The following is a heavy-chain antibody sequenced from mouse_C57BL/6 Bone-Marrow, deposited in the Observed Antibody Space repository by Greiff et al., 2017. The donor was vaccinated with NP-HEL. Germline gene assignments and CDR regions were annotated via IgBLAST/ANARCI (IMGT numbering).Heavy chain of an antibody. CDR2: IDPSDSYT. Sequence: VQLQQSGAELVKPGASVKLSCKASGYTFTSYWMQWVKQRPGQGLEWIGEIDPSDSYTNYNQKFKGKATLTVDPSSSTAYMQLSSLTSEDSAVYYCAREDVGFAYWGQGTLVTVSA. V-gene: IGHV1-50*01. CDR1: GYTFTSYW. J-gene: IGHJ3*01. CDR3: AREDVGFAY.